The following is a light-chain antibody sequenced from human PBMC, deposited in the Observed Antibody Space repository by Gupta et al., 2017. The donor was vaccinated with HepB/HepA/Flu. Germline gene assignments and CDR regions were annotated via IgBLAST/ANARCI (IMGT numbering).Light chain of an antibody. CDR3: QHDYNAYI. J-gene: IGKJ2*01. V-gene: IGKV3-20*01. CDR1: QRVHTDN. Sequence: EIVLTQSPLTLSLSPGERATLSCRASQRVHTDNSAWYQQRPGQAPRLIIYATSSRAKGNPDRFSGSGGGKDFTLTSNGREEEDSAMYYLQHDYNAYIFGQGTKMEIK. CDR2: ATS.